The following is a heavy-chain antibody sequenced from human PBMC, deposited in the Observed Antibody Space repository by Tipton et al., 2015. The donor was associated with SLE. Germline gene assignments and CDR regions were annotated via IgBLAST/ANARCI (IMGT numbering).Heavy chain of an antibody. D-gene: IGHD2-2*01. Sequence: TLSLTCTVSGGSITSRYWNWARQPAGKGLEWIGRVYIAGSTNYNPSLKSRVTILIDTSKNQFSLRLSSVTAADTAVYYCARTRSSTSPFFDYWGQGTLVTVSS. J-gene: IGHJ4*02. CDR3: ARTRSSTSPFFDY. CDR1: GGSITSRY. V-gene: IGHV4-4*07. CDR2: VYIAGST.